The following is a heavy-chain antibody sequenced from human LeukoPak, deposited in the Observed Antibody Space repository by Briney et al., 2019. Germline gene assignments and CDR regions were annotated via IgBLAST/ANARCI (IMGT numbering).Heavy chain of an antibody. J-gene: IGHJ4*02. V-gene: IGHV3-7*01. Sequence: GGSLRLSCATSGFTLRSYWMSWVRQAPGKGLECVGHISLDASRTDVADSLKGRFTISRDYATNSLFLHMTRLRADDTAVYYCAKYWSRAFDSWGQGTLVSVSS. CDR1: GFTLRSYW. CDR2: ISLDASRT. D-gene: IGHD1-1*01. CDR3: AKYWSRAFDS.